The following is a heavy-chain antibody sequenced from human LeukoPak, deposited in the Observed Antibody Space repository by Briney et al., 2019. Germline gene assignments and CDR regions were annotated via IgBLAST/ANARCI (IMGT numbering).Heavy chain of an antibody. CDR1: GFTFSDYY. D-gene: IGHD3-3*01. CDR3: ARAGITIFGVVIENWYFDL. Sequence: GGSLRLSCAASGFTFSDYYMSWIRQAPGKGLEWVSYISISGTTIYYTDSVKGRFTISRDNAKNSLYLQMNSLRAEDTAVYYCARAGITIFGVVIENWYFDLWGRGTLVTVSS. V-gene: IGHV3-11*04. J-gene: IGHJ2*01. CDR2: ISISGTTI.